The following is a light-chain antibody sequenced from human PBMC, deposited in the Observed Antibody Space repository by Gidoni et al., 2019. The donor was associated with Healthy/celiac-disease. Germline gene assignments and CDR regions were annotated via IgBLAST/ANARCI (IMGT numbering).Light chain of an antibody. CDR1: QSVSSY. J-gene: IGKJ4*01. V-gene: IGKV3-11*01. CDR3: QQRSNWPPLT. CDR2: DAS. Sequence: VLTQSPATPSLSPGERATLACRASQSVSSYLYWYQQKPGQAPRLLIYDASNRATGSPARFSGSGSGTEFTPTISSIEPEDFAVYYCQQRSNWPPLTFGGGTKVEIK.